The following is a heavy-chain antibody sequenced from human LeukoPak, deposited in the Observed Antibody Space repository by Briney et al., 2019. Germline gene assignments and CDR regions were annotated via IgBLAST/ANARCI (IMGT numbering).Heavy chain of an antibody. Sequence: PGGSLRLSCAASGFTFSSYWMSWVRQAPGKGLEWVANIKPDGSVINYVDSVKGRFTISRDNAKNSLYLQMNSLRVEDTAVYYCSRSGHNSHWGHGTLVTVSS. CDR1: GFTFSSYW. D-gene: IGHD5-24*01. J-gene: IGHJ4*01. CDR3: SRSGHNSH. V-gene: IGHV3-7*04. CDR2: IKPDGSVI.